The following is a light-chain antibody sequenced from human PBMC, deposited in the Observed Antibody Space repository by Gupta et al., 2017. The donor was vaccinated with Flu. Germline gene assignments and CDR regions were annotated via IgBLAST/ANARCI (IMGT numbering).Light chain of an antibody. V-gene: IGKV1-12*01. CDR1: QGISSW. J-gene: IGKJ1*01. CDR3: EKANSVACT. CDR2: AAA. Sequence: IQMTQSPSTVSASVGDRVTITCRASQGISSWLAWYQQQRGKAPKLLIYAAASLQSGVPSKFSGRGSGKDVTLTISSLHPEDFAAYYGEKANSVACTFGPGTKVEIK.